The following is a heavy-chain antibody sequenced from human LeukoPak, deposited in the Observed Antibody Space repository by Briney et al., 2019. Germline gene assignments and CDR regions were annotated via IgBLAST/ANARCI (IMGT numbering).Heavy chain of an antibody. CDR2: IDPSDSYV. D-gene: IGHD1-1*01. Sequence: GESLKISCKGSGYSFTYCWITRVRRMPGKGLEWIGGIDPSDSYVNSPSFQGHVTISADKSISTAYLQWSSLKASDTAIYYCARLKYGTNSGYFDYWGQGTLVTVAS. CDR1: GYSFTYCW. V-gene: IGHV5-10-1*01. CDR3: ARLKYGTNSGYFDY. J-gene: IGHJ4*02.